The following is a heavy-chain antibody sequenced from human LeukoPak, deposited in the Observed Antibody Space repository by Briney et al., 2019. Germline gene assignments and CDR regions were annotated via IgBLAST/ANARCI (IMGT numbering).Heavy chain of an antibody. CDR1: GFTFSSYA. CDR2: ISSSGGST. CDR3: AKSSSSWYRFDY. J-gene: IGHJ4*02. D-gene: IGHD6-13*01. Sequence: PGGSLRLSCAASGFTFSSYAMSWVRQAPGKGLEWVSAISSSGGSTYYADSVKGRFTISRDNSKNTLYLQMNSLRAEDTAVYYCAKSSSSWYRFDYWGQGTLVTVSS. V-gene: IGHV3-23*01.